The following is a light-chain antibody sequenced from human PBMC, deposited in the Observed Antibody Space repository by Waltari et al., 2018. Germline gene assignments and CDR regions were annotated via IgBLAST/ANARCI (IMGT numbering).Light chain of an antibody. CDR3: ATWDDSLNGQL. V-gene: IGLV1-44*01. CDR1: SSNLGTNP. Sequence: QSVLTQLPSASGTPGQRATISCSGSSSNLGTNPGNWYQQLPGAAPKLLLYSNAQRPSGVPDRFSGSKSGTSASLGISGLQSEDEADYYCATWDDSLNGQLFGGGTKLTVL. J-gene: IGLJ2*01. CDR2: SNA.